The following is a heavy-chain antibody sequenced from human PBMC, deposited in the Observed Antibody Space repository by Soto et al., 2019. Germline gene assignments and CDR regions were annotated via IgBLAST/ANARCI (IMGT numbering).Heavy chain of an antibody. V-gene: IGHV1-18*01. Sequence: QVHLVQSGAEVKKPGASVKVSCKGSGYAFTTYGITWVRQAAGQGLEWMGWISAQNGNTNYAQKLQGRVTVTRDTSTSTAYMELRSLRSDDTAVYYWARGRYGDYWGQGALVTVSS. J-gene: IGHJ4*02. CDR2: ISAQNGNT. CDR1: GYAFTTYG. D-gene: IGHD1-1*01. CDR3: ARGRYGDY.